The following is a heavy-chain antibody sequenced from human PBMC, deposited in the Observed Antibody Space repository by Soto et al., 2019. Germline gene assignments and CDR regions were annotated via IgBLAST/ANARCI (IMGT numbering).Heavy chain of an antibody. D-gene: IGHD5-18*01. V-gene: IGHV4-39*01. J-gene: IGHJ6*02. Sequence: SETLSLTCTVSGGSISSSSYYWGWIRQPPGKGLEWIGSIYYSGSTYYNPSLKSRVTISVDTSKNQLSLKLSSVTAADTAVYYCARHWYSYKCLDVWGQGTAVTVSS. CDR3: ARHWYSYKCLDV. CDR2: IYYSGST. CDR1: GGSISSSSYY.